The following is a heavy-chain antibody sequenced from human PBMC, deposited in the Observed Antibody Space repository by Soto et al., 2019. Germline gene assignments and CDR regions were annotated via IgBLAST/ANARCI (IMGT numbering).Heavy chain of an antibody. J-gene: IGHJ4*02. D-gene: IGHD6-19*01. Sequence: QVQLQESGPGLVKPSQTLSLTCTVSGGSISSGGYYWSWIRQHPGKGLEWIGYIYYSGSTYYNPSLKSRVTISGDTSKNLFSRKLSSVTAADTAVYYCARAGRVAGTQMLFDYWGQGTLVTVSS. CDR2: IYYSGST. V-gene: IGHV4-31*03. CDR1: GGSISSGGYY. CDR3: ARAGRVAGTQMLFDY.